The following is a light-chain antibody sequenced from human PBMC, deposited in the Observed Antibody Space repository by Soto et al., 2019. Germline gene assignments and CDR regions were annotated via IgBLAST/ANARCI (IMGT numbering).Light chain of an antibody. CDR2: TSS. CDR1: QGISSY. J-gene: IGKJ5*01. V-gene: IGKV1-39*01. Sequence: DIQLTQSPSSLSASVGDRVTITCRASQGISSYLNWYQQKRGKAPKLLIYTSSILQSGVPSRFGGSRSGTDFTLTISSVQPEDAATYYCEQTHQLITFGQGTRLDIK. CDR3: EQTHQLIT.